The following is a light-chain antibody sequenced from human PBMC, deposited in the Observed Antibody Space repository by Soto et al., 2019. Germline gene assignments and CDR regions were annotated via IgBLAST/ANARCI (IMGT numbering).Light chain of an antibody. V-gene: IGLV1-51*01. CDR1: TSNIGNNY. CDR2: DNN. CDR3: GTWDSSLSAEI. J-gene: IGLJ2*01. Sequence: QSVLTQPPSVSAAPRQMVTISCSGSTSNIGNNYVSWYRQLPGTAPKLLIYDNNKRPSGIPDRFSGSKSGTSATLGITGLQTGDEADYYCGTWDSSLSAEIFGGGTKLTVL.